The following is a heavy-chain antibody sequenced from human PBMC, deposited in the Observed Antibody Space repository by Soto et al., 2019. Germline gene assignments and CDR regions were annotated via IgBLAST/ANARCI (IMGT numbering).Heavy chain of an antibody. CDR2: INHSGST. CDR3: ARGPANYDLWSGYSRRDYYYYMDV. V-gene: IGHV4-34*01. Sequence: SETLSLTCAVYGGSFSGYYWSWIRQPPGKGLEWIGEINHSGSTNYNPSLKSRVTILVDTSKKQFSLKLSSVTAADTAVYYCARGPANYDLWSGYSRRDYYYYMDVWGKGTTVTVSS. CDR1: GGSFSGYY. J-gene: IGHJ6*03. D-gene: IGHD3-3*01.